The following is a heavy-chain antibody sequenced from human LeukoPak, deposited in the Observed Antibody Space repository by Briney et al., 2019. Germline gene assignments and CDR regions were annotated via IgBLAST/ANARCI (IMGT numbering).Heavy chain of an antibody. Sequence: ASVKVSCKASGYTFTGYYMHWVRQAPGQGLEWMGWINPNSGGTNYAQKFQGRVTITRDTSISTAYMELSRLRSDDTAVYYCARGDIVVVPAATLFDYWGQGTLVTVSS. J-gene: IGHJ4*02. D-gene: IGHD2-2*01. CDR1: GYTFTGYY. V-gene: IGHV1-2*02. CDR2: INPNSGGT. CDR3: ARGDIVVVPAATLFDY.